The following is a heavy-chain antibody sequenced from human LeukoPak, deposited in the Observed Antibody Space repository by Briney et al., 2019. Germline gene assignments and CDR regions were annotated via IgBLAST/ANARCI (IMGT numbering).Heavy chain of an antibody. V-gene: IGHV4-34*01. Sequence: PSETLSLTCAVYGGSFSGYCWNWIRQPPGKGLEWIGEINYSGSTNYNPSLKSRVTISLDTSKNQFSLKLSSVSAADTAVYYCARAWGSRHAFDIWGQGTMVTVSS. CDR3: ARAWGSRHAFDI. J-gene: IGHJ3*02. D-gene: IGHD7-27*01. CDR1: GGSFSGYC. CDR2: INYSGST.